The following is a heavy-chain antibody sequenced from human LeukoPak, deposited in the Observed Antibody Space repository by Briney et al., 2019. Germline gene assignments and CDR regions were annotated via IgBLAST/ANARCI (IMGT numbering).Heavy chain of an antibody. D-gene: IGHD6-13*01. V-gene: IGHV3-21*04. J-gene: IGHJ6*02. CDR2: ISSSSSYI. CDR1: GFTFSSYS. CDR3: AKDIAAAIYDGIDV. Sequence: PGGSLRLSCAASGFTFSSYSMNWVRQAPGKGLEWVSSISSSSSYIYYADSVKGRFTISRDNAKNSLYLQMNSLRAEDTALYYCAKDIAAAIYDGIDVWGQGTTVTVSS.